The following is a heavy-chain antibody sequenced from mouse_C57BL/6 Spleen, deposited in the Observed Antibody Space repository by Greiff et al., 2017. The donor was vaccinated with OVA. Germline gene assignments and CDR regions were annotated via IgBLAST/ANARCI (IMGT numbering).Heavy chain of an antibody. D-gene: IGHD3-2*02. CDR2: IDPSDSYT. V-gene: IGHV1-50*01. J-gene: IGHJ2*01. CDR3: ARVVSSGYLY. CDR1: GYTFTSYW. Sequence: QVQLQQPGAELVKPGASVKLSCKASGYTFTSYWMQWVKQRPGQGLEWIGEIDPSDSYTNYNQKFKGKATLTVDTSSSTAYMQLSSLTSEDSAVYYCARVVSSGYLYWGQGTTLTVSS.